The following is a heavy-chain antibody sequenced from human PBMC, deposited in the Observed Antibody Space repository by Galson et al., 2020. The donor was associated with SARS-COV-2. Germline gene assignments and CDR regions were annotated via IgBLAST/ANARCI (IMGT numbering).Heavy chain of an antibody. CDR1: GFSLSTSGKC. V-gene: IGHV2-70*11. J-gene: IGHJ4*02. D-gene: IGHD3-10*01. CDR2: IDWDGDK. Sequence: GPTLVKPTQTLTLTCTFSGFSLSTSGKCVSWIRQPTGKALEWLARIDWDGDKHYSTSLKTRLTISKDTTKNQVVLIITNMDPVDTATYYCARTWITRTASRTFDYWGQGTLGTVSS. CDR3: ARTWITRTASRTFDY.